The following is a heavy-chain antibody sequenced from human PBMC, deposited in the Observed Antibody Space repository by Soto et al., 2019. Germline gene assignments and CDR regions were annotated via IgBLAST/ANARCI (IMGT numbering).Heavy chain of an antibody. CDR2: IYNNGRT. CDR1: GGSIRRYY. V-gene: IGHV4-59*01. Sequence: SETLSLTCTVSGGSIRRYYWSWIRQSPGKGLEWIGYIYNNGRTKYNPSLKSRVTISIDTSKNQFSLNLSSVTAADTAVYYCARGGYNGYDYVYYYFGMDVWGQGTTVTVSS. D-gene: IGHD5-12*01. CDR3: ARGGYNGYDYVYYYFGMDV. J-gene: IGHJ6*02.